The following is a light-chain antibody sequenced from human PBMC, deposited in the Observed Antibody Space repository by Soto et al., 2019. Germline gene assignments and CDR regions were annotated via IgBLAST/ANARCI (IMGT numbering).Light chain of an antibody. CDR2: DAS. Sequence: EIVMTQSPATLSVSPGERATLSCRASQSVSNNLAWYQQKPGQAPRLLIYDASTRATGIPARISGSGSGTEFTLTISSLQSEDFAVYYCQQYDNWPQTFGQGTKWIS. CDR3: QQYDNWPQT. CDR1: QSVSNN. V-gene: IGKV3-15*01. J-gene: IGKJ1*01.